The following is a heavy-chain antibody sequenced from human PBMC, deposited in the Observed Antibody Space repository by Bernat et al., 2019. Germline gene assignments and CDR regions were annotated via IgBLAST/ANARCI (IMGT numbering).Heavy chain of an antibody. V-gene: IGHV3-7*04. CDR3: ARAGLAYGSSWYGGFDY. Sequence: EVQLVESGGGLVQPGGSLRLSCAASGFTFSSYWMSWVRQAPGKGLEWVANIKQDGSEKYYVDSVKGRFTISRDNAKNSLYLQMNSLRAEDTAVYYCARAGLAYGSSWYGGFDYWGQGTLVTVSS. CDR2: IKQDGSEK. D-gene: IGHD6-13*01. CDR1: GFTFSSYW. J-gene: IGHJ4*02.